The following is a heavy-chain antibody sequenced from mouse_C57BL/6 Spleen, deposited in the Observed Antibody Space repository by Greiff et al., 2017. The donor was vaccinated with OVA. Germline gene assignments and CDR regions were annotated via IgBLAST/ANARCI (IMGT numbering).Heavy chain of an antibody. Sequence: VKLVESGPGLVAPSQSLSITCTVSGFSLTSYAISWVRQPPGKGLEWLGVIWPGGGTNYNSALKSRLSISKDNSKRQVFLKMNSLQTDDTARYYCARDSSGYGAMDYWGQGTSVTVSS. V-gene: IGHV2-9-1*01. CDR2: IWPGGGT. J-gene: IGHJ4*01. CDR1: GFSLTSYA. CDR3: ARDSSGYGAMDY. D-gene: IGHD3-2*02.